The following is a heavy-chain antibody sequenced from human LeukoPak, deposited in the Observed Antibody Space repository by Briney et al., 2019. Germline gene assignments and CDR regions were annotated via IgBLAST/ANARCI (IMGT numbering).Heavy chain of an antibody. CDR2: IKQDGSEK. CDR3: ARAYGGAFDI. V-gene: IGHV3-7*02. Sequence: PGGSLRLSCTASGFTFSSYWMNWVRQAPGKGLEWVANIKQDGSEKYYVDSVKGRFTISRDNAKKSLYLQMNSLRAEDTAVYYCARAYGGAFDIWGQGTMVTVSS. CDR1: GFTFSSYW. J-gene: IGHJ3*02. D-gene: IGHD4-23*01.